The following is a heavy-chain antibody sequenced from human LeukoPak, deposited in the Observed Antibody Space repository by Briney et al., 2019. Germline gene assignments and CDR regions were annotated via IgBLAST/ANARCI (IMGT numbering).Heavy chain of an antibody. CDR2: IASDGSHT. CDR3: ARERQDTIVHSGAFDI. V-gene: IGHV3-30-3*01. J-gene: IGHJ3*02. D-gene: IGHD3-10*01. CDR1: AFTFSNYF. Sequence: GGSLRLSCAASAFTFSNYFMHWVRQAPGKGLEWVAVIASDGSHTFYVESVKGRFTISRDNSKKTLYLQMNSLRDEDTAVYFCARERQDTIVHSGAFDIWGQGTMVTVSS.